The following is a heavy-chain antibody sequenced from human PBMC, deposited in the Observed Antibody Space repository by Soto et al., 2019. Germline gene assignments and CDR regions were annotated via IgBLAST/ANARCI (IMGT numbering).Heavy chain of an antibody. Sequence: SETLSLTCAVYGGSFSGYYWSWIRQPPGKGLEWIGEINHSGSTNYNPSLKSRVTISVDTSKNQFSLKLSSVTAADTAVYYCARSDSFRNSSSSYYFDYWGQGTLVTVSS. CDR2: INHSGST. CDR1: GGSFSGYY. J-gene: IGHJ4*02. D-gene: IGHD6-6*01. CDR3: ARSDSFRNSSSSYYFDY. V-gene: IGHV4-34*01.